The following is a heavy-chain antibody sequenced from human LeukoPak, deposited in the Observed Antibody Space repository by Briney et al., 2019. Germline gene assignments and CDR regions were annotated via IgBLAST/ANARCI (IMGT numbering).Heavy chain of an antibody. J-gene: IGHJ4*02. V-gene: IGHV3-74*01. CDR2: INTDESST. CDR3: ARGPVRIRYESYYFDY. D-gene: IGHD3-9*01. Sequence: GGSLRLSCAASGFTFSSYWMHWVRQAPGKGLVWISRINTDESSTSYADSVKGRFAISRDNSKNTLYLQMNSLRAEDTAVYYCARGPVRIRYESYYFDYWGQGTLVTVSS. CDR1: GFTFSSYW.